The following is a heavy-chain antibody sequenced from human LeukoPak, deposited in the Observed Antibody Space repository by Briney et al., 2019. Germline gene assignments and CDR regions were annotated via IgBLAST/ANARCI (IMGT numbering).Heavy chain of an antibody. V-gene: IGHV3-23*01. CDR1: GFTFSSYA. D-gene: IGHD3-10*01. CDR3: VKGLGLLWFGELLEGGWFDP. J-gene: IGHJ5*02. CDR2: ISGSGGST. Sequence: PGGSLRLSCAASGFTFSSYAMSWVRQAPGKGLEWVSAISGSGGSTYYADSVKGRFTISRDNSKNTLYLQMNSLRAEDTAVYYCVKGLGLLWFGELLEGGWFDPWGQGTLVTVSS.